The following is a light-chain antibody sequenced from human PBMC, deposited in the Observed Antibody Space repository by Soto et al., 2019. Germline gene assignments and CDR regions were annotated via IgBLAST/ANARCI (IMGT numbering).Light chain of an antibody. Sequence: QSALTQPASVSGSPGQSITISCTGVSSDSGGYQYVSWYQQHPGKAPKLLIYDVSNRPSGVSNRFSGSESGTTASLFIFGFQAGEEADYYCSSFGSSSRLGVFGTGTKVPVL. CDR1: SSDSGGYQY. J-gene: IGLJ1*01. CDR2: DVS. CDR3: SSFGSSSRLGV. V-gene: IGLV2-14*03.